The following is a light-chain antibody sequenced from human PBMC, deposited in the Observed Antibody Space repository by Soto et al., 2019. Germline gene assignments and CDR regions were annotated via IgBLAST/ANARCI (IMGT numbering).Light chain of an antibody. CDR2: SNK. J-gene: IGLJ2*01. CDR3: AARDDSLNGVV. Sequence: QSVLTQPPSASGTPGQWVTMSCSGSTSNIGSNTVNWYQQLPGKAPKLLIYSNKQRASGVPDRVSGSKSGTSASLAISGLQSEDEAHYYCAARDDSLNGVVFGGGTKLTVL. CDR1: TSNIGSNT. V-gene: IGLV1-44*01.